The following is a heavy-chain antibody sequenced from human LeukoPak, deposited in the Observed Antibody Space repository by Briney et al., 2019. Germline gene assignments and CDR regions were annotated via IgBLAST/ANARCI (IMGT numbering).Heavy chain of an antibody. J-gene: IGHJ4*02. CDR2: INHSGST. CDR3: ARQLRRCYFDY. CDR1: GGSFSGYY. Sequence: SETLSLTCAVYGGSFSGYYWSWIRQPPGKGLEWIGEINHSGSTNYNPSLKSRVTISVDTSKNQFSLKLSSVTAADTAVYYCARQLRRCYFDYWGQGTLVTVSS. V-gene: IGHV4-34*01. D-gene: IGHD1-1*01.